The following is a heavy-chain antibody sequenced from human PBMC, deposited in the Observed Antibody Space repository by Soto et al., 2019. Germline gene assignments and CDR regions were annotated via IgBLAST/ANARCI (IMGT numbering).Heavy chain of an antibody. CDR3: AREGVPGYYDFWSGYRAYGMDV. Sequence: GASVKVSCKASGYTFTSYYMHWVRQAPGQGLEWMGIINPSGGSTSYAQKFQGRVTMTRDTSTSTVYMELSSLRSEDTAVYYCAREGVPGYYDFWSGYRAYGMDVWGQGTTVTVSS. CDR1: GYTFTSYY. J-gene: IGHJ6*02. D-gene: IGHD3-3*01. CDR2: INPSGGST. V-gene: IGHV1-46*01.